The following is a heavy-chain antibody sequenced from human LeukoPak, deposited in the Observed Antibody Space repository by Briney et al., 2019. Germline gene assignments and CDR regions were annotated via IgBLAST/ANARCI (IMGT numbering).Heavy chain of an antibody. CDR1: GYTFTSYG. CDR3: ARDYYVTSGYYRQTPFDY. J-gene: IGHJ4*02. D-gene: IGHD3-22*01. CDR2: ISAYNGNT. V-gene: IGHV1-18*01. Sequence: GASVRVSCKASGYTFTSYGISWVRQAPGQGLEGMGWISAYNGNTNYAQKLQGRVTMTTDTSTSTAYMELWSLRSDDTAVYYCARDYYVTSGYYRQTPFDYWGQGTLVTVSS.